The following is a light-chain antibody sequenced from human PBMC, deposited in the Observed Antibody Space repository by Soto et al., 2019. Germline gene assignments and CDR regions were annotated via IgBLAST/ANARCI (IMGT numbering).Light chain of an antibody. CDR2: AAS. Sequence: DIQMTQSPSSLSASVGDRVTITCRASQTISNYLNWFQKKPGKPPKLLIYAASILQGGVPSRFSGRGSGTDFTLTISSLQPEDFATYYCQQTYSSPETFGQGTKVEI. CDR1: QTISNY. CDR3: QQTYSSPET. V-gene: IGKV1-39*01. J-gene: IGKJ1*01.